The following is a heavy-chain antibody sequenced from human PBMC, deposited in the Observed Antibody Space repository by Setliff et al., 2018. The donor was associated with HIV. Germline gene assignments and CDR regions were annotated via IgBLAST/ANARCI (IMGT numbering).Heavy chain of an antibody. CDR1: GFNFKTYG. V-gene: IGHV3-48*04. J-gene: IGHJ6*02. CDR3: ARKFRPGHGVDV. D-gene: IGHD3-10*01. Sequence: PGGSLRLSCAASGFNFKTYGMTWVRQAPGKGLDWVAHIGSSNHGIHYTASVKGRCTIFRDNAKSSMYLQMNSLRAEDTAIYYCARKFRPGHGVDVWGQGTTVTV. CDR2: IGSSNHGI.